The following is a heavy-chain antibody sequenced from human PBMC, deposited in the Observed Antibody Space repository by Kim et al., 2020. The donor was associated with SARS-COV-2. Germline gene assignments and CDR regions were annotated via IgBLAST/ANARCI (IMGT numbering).Heavy chain of an antibody. CDR1: GGSFTGHY. V-gene: IGHV4-59*11. CDR2: ISYSGIT. Sequence: SETLSLTCIVSGGSFTGHYWSWIRQPPGKGLEWIGYISYSGITNYNPSLKSRVTMSVDMSINQVSLNLNSVTTADTAVYYCARGSAYMELSHFDYWGQGTLVTVSS. CDR3: ARGSAYMELSHFDY. D-gene: IGHD3-16*02. J-gene: IGHJ4*02.